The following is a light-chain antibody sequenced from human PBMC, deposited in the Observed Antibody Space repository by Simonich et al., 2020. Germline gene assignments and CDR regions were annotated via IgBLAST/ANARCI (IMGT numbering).Light chain of an antibody. CDR2: EDN. Sequence: NFMMTQPPSVSESPGKTVTISCTRSSGSIASNYVQWYQQRPGSAPPTVIYEDNPNPSGFPYRFSGSIDSSATSASLTFSGLKTEDEADYYCQSYDSSNWVFGGGTKLTVL. J-gene: IGLJ3*02. CDR3: QSYDSSNWV. CDR1: SGSIASNY. V-gene: IGLV6-57*03.